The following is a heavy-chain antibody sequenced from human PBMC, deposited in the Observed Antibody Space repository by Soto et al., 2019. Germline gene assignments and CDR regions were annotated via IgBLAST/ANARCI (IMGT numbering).Heavy chain of an antibody. J-gene: IGHJ6*03. CDR1: GCAISYYY. CDR2: IYYSGST. D-gene: IGHD4-17*01. V-gene: IGHV4-59*08. Sequence: SETLCLTCSGAGCAISYYYWSWIRQPPGKGLEWIGYIYYSGSTNYNPSLKSRVTISVDTSKNQFSLKLSSVTAADTAVYYCARTPLYGDYGKYYYYYYMDVWGKGTTVTVSS. CDR3: ARTPLYGDYGKYYYYYYMDV.